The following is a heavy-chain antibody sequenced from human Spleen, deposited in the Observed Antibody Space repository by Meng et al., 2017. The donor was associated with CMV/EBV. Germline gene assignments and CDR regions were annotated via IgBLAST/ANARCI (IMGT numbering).Heavy chain of an antibody. CDR3: ARAGDFKGNWFDP. Sequence: GGSLRLSCAASGFIFSSYEMNWVRQAPGKGLEWVSSISSSGSTIYYADSVKGRFTISRDNAENSLYLQMNSLRAEDTAVYYCARAGDFKGNWFDPWGQGTLVTVSS. CDR2: ISSSGSTI. J-gene: IGHJ5*02. V-gene: IGHV3-48*03. D-gene: IGHD3-3*01. CDR1: GFIFSSYE.